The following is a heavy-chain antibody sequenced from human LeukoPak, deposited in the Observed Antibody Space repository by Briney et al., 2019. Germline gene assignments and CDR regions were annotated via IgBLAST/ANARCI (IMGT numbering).Heavy chain of an antibody. D-gene: IGHD2-2*02. CDR1: GFTFSSYA. CDR2: ISGSGGST. J-gene: IGHJ4*02. CDR3: AKGYCRGISCYSDY. V-gene: IGHV3-23*01. Sequence: GGSLRLSCAASGFTFSSYAMSWVRQAPGKGLEWVSGISGSGGSTYYADSVKGRFTISRDNSKNTLYLQMNSLRAEDTAVYYCAKGYCRGISCYSDYWGQGTQVTVSS.